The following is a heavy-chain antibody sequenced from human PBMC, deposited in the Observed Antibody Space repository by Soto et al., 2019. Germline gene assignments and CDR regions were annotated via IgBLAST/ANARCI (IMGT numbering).Heavy chain of an antibody. V-gene: IGHV1-69*13. D-gene: IGHD2-21*01. J-gene: IGHJ2*01. Sequence: ASVKVSCKASGGTFSSYTISWVRQAPGQGLEWMGGIIPIFGTANYAQKFQGRVTITADESTSTAYMELSSLRSEDTAVFYCARGNHRWVQLWWFDVWGSGKLVTV. CDR2: IIPIFGTA. CDR3: ARGNHRWVQLWWFDV. CDR1: GGTFSSYT.